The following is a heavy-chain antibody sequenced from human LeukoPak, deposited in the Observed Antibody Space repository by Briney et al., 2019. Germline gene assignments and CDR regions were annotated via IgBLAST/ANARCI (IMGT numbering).Heavy chain of an antibody. D-gene: IGHD2-8*01. CDR2: IIPIFGTA. Sequence: SVNVSFKSSVGTFSSYAISWVRQAPGQGLEWMGGIIPIFGTANYAQKFQGRVTITADESTSTAYMELSSLRSEDTAVYYCARVTSGYVGYWGQGTLVTVSS. CDR3: ARVTSGYVGY. CDR1: VGTFSSYA. V-gene: IGHV1-69*13. J-gene: IGHJ4*02.